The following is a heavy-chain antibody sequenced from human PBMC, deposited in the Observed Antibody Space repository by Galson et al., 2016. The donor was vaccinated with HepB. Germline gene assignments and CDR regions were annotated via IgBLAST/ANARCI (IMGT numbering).Heavy chain of an antibody. V-gene: IGHV3-30*04. D-gene: IGHD2-21*01. CDR1: GFTFNNHA. CDR2: ISYDGSND. Sequence: SLRLPCAASGFTFNNHAMHWVRQAPGKGLEWVALISYDGSNDYYSDSVKGRFTIFRDNSKNTMYLQMNRVRHEDTAVYYCAKDLWRRCFLDHWGQGTLVTVSS. J-gene: IGHJ4*02. CDR3: AKDLWRRCFLDH.